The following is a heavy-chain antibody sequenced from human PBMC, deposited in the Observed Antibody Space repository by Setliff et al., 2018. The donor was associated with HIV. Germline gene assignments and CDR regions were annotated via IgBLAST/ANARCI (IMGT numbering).Heavy chain of an antibody. CDR2: IIPIFGTA. J-gene: IGHJ4*02. CDR1: GGIFKNYA. V-gene: IGHV1-69*13. CDR3: ARHKAMVNYFDD. Sequence: SVKVSCKASGGIFKNYAISWVRQAPGQGLEWMRGIIPIFGTANSVQKFQGRVTITADESTSTAYMELSSLRSEDTALYYCARHKAMVNYFDDWGQGTLVTVAS. D-gene: IGHD5-18*01.